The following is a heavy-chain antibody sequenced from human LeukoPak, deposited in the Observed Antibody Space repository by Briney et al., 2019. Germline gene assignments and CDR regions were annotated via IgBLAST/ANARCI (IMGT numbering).Heavy chain of an antibody. Sequence: GASVKVSCKASGYTFTSYYMHWVRQAPGQGLEWMGIINPSGGSTIYAQKFQGRVTMTRDTSTSTVCMELSSLRSEDTAVYYCARDTTGTTGQEDAFDIWGQGTMVTVSS. D-gene: IGHD1-1*01. V-gene: IGHV1-46*01. CDR2: INPSGGST. J-gene: IGHJ3*02. CDR3: ARDTTGTTGQEDAFDI. CDR1: GYTFTSYY.